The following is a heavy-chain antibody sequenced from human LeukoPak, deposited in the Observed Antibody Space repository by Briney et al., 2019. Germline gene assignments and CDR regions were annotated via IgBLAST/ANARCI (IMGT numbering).Heavy chain of an antibody. Sequence: ASVKVSCKASGYAFTSYAMNWVRQAPGQGLEWMGWINTNTGNPTYAQGFTGRFVFSLDTSVSTAYLQISSLKAEDTAVYYCARDRGEQWLVPSNWFDPWGQGTLVTVSS. D-gene: IGHD6-19*01. CDR3: ARDRGEQWLVPSNWFDP. CDR2: INTNTGNP. CDR1: GYAFTSYA. J-gene: IGHJ5*02. V-gene: IGHV7-4-1*02.